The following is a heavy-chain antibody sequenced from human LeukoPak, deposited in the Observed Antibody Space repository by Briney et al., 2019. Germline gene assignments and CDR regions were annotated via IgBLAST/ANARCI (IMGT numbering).Heavy chain of an antibody. CDR2: IKVDGGDK. CDR3: GGGGFFGSFYI. J-gene: IGHJ3*02. V-gene: IGHV3-7*04. Sequence: GGSLRLSCAASGFTFSSRWMSWVRQAPGKGLEWVANIKVDGGDKDYVDSVRGRFTISRDNAKNSLYLQMNGLRVEDTAVYYCGGGGFFGSFYIWGKGKMVTVFS. D-gene: IGHD3-10*01. CDR1: GFTFSSRW.